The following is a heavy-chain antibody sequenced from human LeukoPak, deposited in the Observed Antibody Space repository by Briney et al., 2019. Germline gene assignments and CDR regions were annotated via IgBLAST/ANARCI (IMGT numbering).Heavy chain of an antibody. D-gene: IGHD6-13*01. CDR3: ARDHQGSSSWLTRMGY. CDR2: INPNSGGT. V-gene: IGHV1-2*02. CDR1: GYTFTGYY. J-gene: IGHJ4*02. Sequence: GASVKVSCKASGYTFTGYYMHWVRQAPGQGLEWMGWINPNSGGTNYAQKFQGRVTMTRDTSISTAYMELSRLRSDDTAVYYCARDHQGSSSWLTRMGYWGQGTLVTVSS.